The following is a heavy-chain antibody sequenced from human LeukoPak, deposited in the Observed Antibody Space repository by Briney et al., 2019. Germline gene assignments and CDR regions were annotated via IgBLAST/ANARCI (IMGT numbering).Heavy chain of an antibody. CDR2: IWYDGSNK. V-gene: IGHV3-33*01. CDR3: ARGDPTVTTKQNFDY. D-gene: IGHD4-17*01. J-gene: IGHJ4*02. CDR1: GFSFSKYD. Sequence: GRSLRLSCAASGFSFSKYDMHWVRQAPGKGLEWVAVIWYDGSNKYYADSVKGRFTISRDNSKNTLYLQMNSLRVEDTAVYYCARGDPTVTTKQNFDYWGQGTLVTVSS.